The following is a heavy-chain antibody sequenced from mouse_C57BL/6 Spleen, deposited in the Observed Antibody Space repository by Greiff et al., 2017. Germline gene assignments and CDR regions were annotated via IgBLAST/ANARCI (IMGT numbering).Heavy chain of an antibody. CDR3: ARALSNYPMDY. CDR2: ISSGGSYT. Sequence: EVQLQESGGDLVKPGGSLKLSCAASGFTFSSYGMSWVRQTPDKRLEWVATISSGGSYTYYPDSVKGRFTISRDNAKKTLYLQMSSLKSEDTAMYYCARALSNYPMDYWGQGTSVTVSS. D-gene: IGHD2-5*01. V-gene: IGHV5-6*01. J-gene: IGHJ4*01. CDR1: GFTFSSYG.